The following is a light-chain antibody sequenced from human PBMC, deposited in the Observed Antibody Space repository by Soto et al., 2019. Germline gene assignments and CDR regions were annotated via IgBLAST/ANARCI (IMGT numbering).Light chain of an antibody. CDR2: EVS. CDR3: SSYTISTTLV. J-gene: IGLJ1*01. Sequence: QSALTQPASVSWSPGQSITISCTGTSSDVGGYNYVSWYQQHPGKAPKLLIYEVSDRPSGVSNRFSGSKSGNTASLTISGLQAEDEGDYYCSSYTISTTLVFGTGTKLTVL. V-gene: IGLV2-14*01. CDR1: SSDVGGYNY.